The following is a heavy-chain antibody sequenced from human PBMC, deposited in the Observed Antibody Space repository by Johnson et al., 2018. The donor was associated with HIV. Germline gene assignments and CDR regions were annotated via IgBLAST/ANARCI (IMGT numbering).Heavy chain of an antibody. CDR2: ISSSGTIV. D-gene: IGHD1-26*01. J-gene: IGHJ3*02. Sequence: QVQLVESGGGLVKPGGSLRLSCAASGFTFSDYYMSWIRQAPGKGLEWVSYISSSGTIVYYADSVKGRFTISRDNAKNSLSLQINSLRADDTAVYYCAKDARTRWELEPDAFDIWGQGTMVTVSS. V-gene: IGHV3-11*04. CDR3: AKDARTRWELEPDAFDI. CDR1: GFTFSDYY.